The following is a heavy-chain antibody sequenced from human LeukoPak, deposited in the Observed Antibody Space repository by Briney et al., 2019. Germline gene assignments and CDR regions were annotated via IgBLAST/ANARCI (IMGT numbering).Heavy chain of an antibody. D-gene: IGHD6-6*01. J-gene: IGHJ1*01. CDR3: ARSDPEAAPQH. CDR1: GYTFTSYY. Sequence: ASVKVSCKASGYTFTSYYMHWVRQAPGQGLEWMGIINPSGGSTSYAQKLQGRVTMTRDTSTSTVYMELSSLRSEDTAVYYCARSDPEAAPQHWGQGTLVTVSS. V-gene: IGHV1-46*01. CDR2: INPSGGST.